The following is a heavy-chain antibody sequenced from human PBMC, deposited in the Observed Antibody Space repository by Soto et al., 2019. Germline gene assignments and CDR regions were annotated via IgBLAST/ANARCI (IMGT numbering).Heavy chain of an antibody. CDR1: GYTFISYG. J-gene: IGHJ4*02. D-gene: IGHD2-2*01. CDR2: ISAYNGNT. Sequence: QVQLVQSGAEVKKPGASVKVSCQASGYTFISYGISWVRQAPGQGLEWMGWISAYNGNTKYAEKLQGRVTMSTDTSTSTAYMELTSLRFDDTAVYYCARDGVYEYQLPNFDYWGQGTLVTVSS. CDR3: ARDGVYEYQLPNFDY. V-gene: IGHV1-18*01.